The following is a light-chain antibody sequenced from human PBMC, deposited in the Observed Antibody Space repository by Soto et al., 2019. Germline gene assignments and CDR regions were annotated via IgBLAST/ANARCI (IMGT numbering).Light chain of an antibody. V-gene: IGLV4-69*01. Sequence: QLVLTQSPSASASLGASVKLTCTLSSGHSSYAIAWHQQQPEKGPRYLMKLSSDGSHSKGDGIPDRFSGSSSGAERYLTISSPQSEDEADSSCPTWDPGARVVFGGGTKLTVL. J-gene: IGLJ2*01. CDR3: PTWDPGARVV. CDR2: LSSDGSH. CDR1: SGHSSYA.